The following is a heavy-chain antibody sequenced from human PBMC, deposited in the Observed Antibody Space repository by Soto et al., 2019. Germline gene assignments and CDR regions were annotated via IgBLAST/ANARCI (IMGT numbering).Heavy chain of an antibody. V-gene: IGHV3-30-3*01. J-gene: IGHJ6*02. CDR3: ARDSYARVPYYYYGMDV. Sequence: GGSLRLSCAASGFTFSSYAMHWVRQAPGKGLEWVAVISYDGSNKYYADSVKGRFTISRDNSKNTLYLQMNSLRAEDTAVYYCARDSYARVPYYYYGMDVWGQGTTVTVSS. CDR1: GFTFSSYA. D-gene: IGHD3-10*01. CDR2: ISYDGSNK.